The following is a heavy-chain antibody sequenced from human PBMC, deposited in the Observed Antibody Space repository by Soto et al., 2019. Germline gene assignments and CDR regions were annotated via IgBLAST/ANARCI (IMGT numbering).Heavy chain of an antibody. V-gene: IGHV3-11*06. CDR2: SSNSGSFT. Sequence: GGSLRLSCAASGFTFSDYYMSWIRQTPGKGLEWIGYSSNSGSFTRYADSVKGRFSISRDNAKNSLYLQINSLRGEDTAIYYSVRSGDNYNLLDFWCQGT. D-gene: IGHD1-1*01. CDR3: VRSGDNYNLLDF. J-gene: IGHJ4*02. CDR1: GFTFSDYY.